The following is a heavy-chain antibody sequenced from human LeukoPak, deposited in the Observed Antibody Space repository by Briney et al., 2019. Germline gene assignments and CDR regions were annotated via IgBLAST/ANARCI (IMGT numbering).Heavy chain of an antibody. J-gene: IGHJ5*02. CDR1: GFTFSSYD. D-gene: IGHD3-10*01. V-gene: IGHV3-23*01. Sequence: PGGSLRLSCAASGFTFSSYDMSWVRQAPGKGLEWVSTISGSGGTTNFADSVKGRFTISRDNAKNSLYLQMNSLRAEDTAVYYCARDPYYYGSGSYGAPNWFDPWGQGTLVTVSS. CDR2: ISGSGGTT. CDR3: ARDPYYYGSGSYGAPNWFDP.